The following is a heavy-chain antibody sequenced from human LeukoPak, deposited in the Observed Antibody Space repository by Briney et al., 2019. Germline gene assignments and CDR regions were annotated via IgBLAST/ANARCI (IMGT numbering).Heavy chain of an antibody. Sequence: SETLSLTYTVSGGSISSGSYYWGWIRQPPGKGLEWIGNIYYSGSTSYNPSLKSRVTISVDTSKNQFSLKLSSVTAADTAVYYCARRHFGSALRDYWGQGTLVTVSS. CDR2: IYYSGST. CDR3: ARRHFGSALRDY. D-gene: IGHD3-10*01. J-gene: IGHJ4*02. V-gene: IGHV4-39*01. CDR1: GGSISSGSYY.